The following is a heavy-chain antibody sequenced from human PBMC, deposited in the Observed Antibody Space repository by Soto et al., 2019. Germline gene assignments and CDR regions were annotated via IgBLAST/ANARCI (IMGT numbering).Heavy chain of an antibody. CDR3: ARVSGSYYDGMDV. D-gene: IGHD1-26*01. J-gene: IGHJ6*04. V-gene: IGHV4-4*02. CDR1: GGSISSSNW. CDR2: IYHSGST. Sequence: QVQLQESGPGLVKPAGTLSLTCAVSGGSISSSNWWSWVRQPPGKGLEWIGEIYHSGSTNSNPSLKSRVTTSVDKSKNQFSLKLSSVTAADTAVYYWARVSGSYYDGMDVWGEGTTVSVSS.